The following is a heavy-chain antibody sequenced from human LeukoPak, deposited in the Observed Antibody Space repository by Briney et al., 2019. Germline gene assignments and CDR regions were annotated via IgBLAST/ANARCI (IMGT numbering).Heavy chain of an antibody. CDR2: INPNSGGT. Sequence: ASVKVSFKASGYTFTGYYMHWVRQAPGQGLEWMGWINPNSGGTNYAQKFQGRVTMTRDTSISTAYMELSRLRSDDTAVYYCARVVVDIVATYIWFDPWGQGTLVTVSS. D-gene: IGHD5-12*01. V-gene: IGHV1-2*02. CDR3: ARVVVDIVATYIWFDP. CDR1: GYTFTGYY. J-gene: IGHJ5*02.